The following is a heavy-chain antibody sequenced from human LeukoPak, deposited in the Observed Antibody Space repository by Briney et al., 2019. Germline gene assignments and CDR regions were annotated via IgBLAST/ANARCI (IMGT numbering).Heavy chain of an antibody. Sequence: GGSLRLSWAASGFTFSSYAMSWVRQAPGKGLEWVSAISASGGSTYYADSVKGRFTISRDNSKNTLYLQMNSLRAEDTAVYSCASQQEGLLSPVGNWGQGTLVTVSS. CDR2: ISASGGST. V-gene: IGHV3-23*01. D-gene: IGHD3-3*01. J-gene: IGHJ4*02. CDR1: GFTFSSYA. CDR3: ASQQEGLLSPVGN.